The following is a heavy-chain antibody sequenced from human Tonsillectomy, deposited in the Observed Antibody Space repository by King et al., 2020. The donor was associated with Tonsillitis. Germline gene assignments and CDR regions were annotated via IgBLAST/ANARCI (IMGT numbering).Heavy chain of an antibody. CDR2: ISPNSGGT. Sequence: QLGQSWAEVKKPGASVKVSCKASGYTFTGYHMHWVRQARGQGLEWIGWISPNSGGTNFAQMFQGSVTMTRDTSITTAYMELSGLRSDDTAVYYCAKIGTAYGAFDIWGQGTMVTVSS. J-gene: IGHJ3*02. D-gene: IGHD3-10*01. CDR3: AKIGTAYGAFDI. CDR1: GYTFTGYH. V-gene: IGHV1-2*02.